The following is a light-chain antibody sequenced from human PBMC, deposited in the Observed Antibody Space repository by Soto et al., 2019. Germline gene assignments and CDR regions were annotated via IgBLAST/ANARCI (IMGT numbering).Light chain of an antibody. J-gene: IGKJ4*01. V-gene: IGKV3-20*01. CDR2: GAS. CDR1: QSVSSNY. Sequence: EIVLTQSPGALSLSPGERATLSCRASQSVSSNYLAWYQQKPGQAPRLLIDGASSRATGIPDRFTGSGSGTDFTLTISRLEPEDSAVYYCQQYGRAPLTFGGGTKVELK. CDR3: QQYGRAPLT.